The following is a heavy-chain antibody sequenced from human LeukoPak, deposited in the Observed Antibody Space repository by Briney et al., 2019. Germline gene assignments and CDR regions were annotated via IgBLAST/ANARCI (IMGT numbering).Heavy chain of an antibody. D-gene: IGHD3-10*01. V-gene: IGHV4-30-2*01. CDR3: ASNYYGSGSLDY. CDR2: IYHSGST. J-gene: IGHJ4*02. Sequence: PSETLSLTCAVSGGSISSGGYSWSWIRQPPGKGLEWIGYIYHSGSTYYNPSLKSRVTMSVDRSKNQFSLKLSSVTAADTAVYYCASNYYGSGSLDYWGQGTLVTVSS. CDR1: GGSISSGGYS.